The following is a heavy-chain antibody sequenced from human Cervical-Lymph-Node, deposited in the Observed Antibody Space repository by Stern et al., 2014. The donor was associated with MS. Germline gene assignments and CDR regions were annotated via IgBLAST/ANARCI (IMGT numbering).Heavy chain of an antibody. CDR1: GYTFSSYN. CDR2: VNPKSGHT. Sequence: VQLVESGAEVKKPGASVRVSCKASGYTFSSYNINWVRQAPGLGLEWMGWVNPKSGHTGSEQKFQGRVTLTTTTSTKTAYMELSSLRPEDTAVYYCARGHCSSDNCFDYYGLDVWGQGTAVTVSS. V-gene: IGHV1-8*01. J-gene: IGHJ6*02. CDR3: ARGHCSSDNCFDYYGLDV. D-gene: IGHD2-2*01.